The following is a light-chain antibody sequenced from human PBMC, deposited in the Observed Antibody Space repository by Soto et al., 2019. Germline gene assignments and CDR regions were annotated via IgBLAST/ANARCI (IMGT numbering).Light chain of an antibody. V-gene: IGLV1-40*01. CDR2: GNI. CDR1: SSNIGTSYD. Sequence: QLVLTQPPSVSGAPGQRVTISCTGSSSNIGTSYDVNWYQQLPGTAPKLLIYGNINRPSGVPDRFSGSKSGTSASLAISGLQAEDEADYYCQSHDTSLSGSIFGGGTKVTVL. J-gene: IGLJ2*01. CDR3: QSHDTSLSGSI.